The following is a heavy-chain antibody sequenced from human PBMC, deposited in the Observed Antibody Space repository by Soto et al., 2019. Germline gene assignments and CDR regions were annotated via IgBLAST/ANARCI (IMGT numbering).Heavy chain of an antibody. Sequence: QVPLVQSGAEVKKPGASVKVSCKASGYTFTSYGISWVRQAPGQGLAWMGWISAYNGNTNYAQKLQGRVTMTTDTSTRTAYMKLRSLRSDGTAVYYCARDGDYGEANVDYWGQGTLVTVSS. CDR3: ARDGDYGEANVDY. V-gene: IGHV1-18*01. CDR2: ISAYNGNT. CDR1: GYTFTSYG. J-gene: IGHJ4*02. D-gene: IGHD4-17*01.